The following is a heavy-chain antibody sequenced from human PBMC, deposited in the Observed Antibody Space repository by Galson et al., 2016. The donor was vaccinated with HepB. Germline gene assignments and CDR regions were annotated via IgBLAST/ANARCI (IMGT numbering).Heavy chain of an antibody. D-gene: IGHD3-16*01. CDR3: GRPPEGDRGYFDL. Sequence: SLRLSCAASGFTFSTYSMNWVRQAPGKGLEWVSFISITSGYKYYADSLKGRVTISRDNAKNSLYLQMNSLRAEDTAVYYCGRPPEGDRGYFDLWGRGTLVTVSS. CDR2: ISITSGYK. V-gene: IGHV3-21*01. CDR1: GFTFSTYS. J-gene: IGHJ2*01.